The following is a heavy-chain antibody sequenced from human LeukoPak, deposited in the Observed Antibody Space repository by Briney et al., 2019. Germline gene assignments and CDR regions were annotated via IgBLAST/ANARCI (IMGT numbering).Heavy chain of an antibody. V-gene: IGHV4-59*08. J-gene: IGHJ3*02. Sequence: PSETLSLTCTVSGGSISSYYWSWIRQPPGKGLEWIGYIYYSGSTNYNPSLKSRVTLSVDTSKNQFSLKLSSVTAADTAVYYCATSLEPDAFDIWGQGTMVTVSS. CDR3: ATSLEPDAFDI. CDR2: IYYSGST. CDR1: GGSISSYY. D-gene: IGHD1-1*01.